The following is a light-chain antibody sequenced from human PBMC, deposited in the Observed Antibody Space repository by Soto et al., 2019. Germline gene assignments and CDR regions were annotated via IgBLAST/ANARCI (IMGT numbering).Light chain of an antibody. Sequence: IGLNQSAGTLSLTPGERATLSCRASQSVSNNYLAWYQQKPGQAPRLLIYGASNRATGIPDRFSGSGSGTDFTLTISRLEPEDFAVYYCQQYGSSGTFGQGTKVDIK. CDR2: GAS. CDR3: QQYGSSGT. CDR1: QSVSNNY. J-gene: IGKJ1*01. V-gene: IGKV3-20*01.